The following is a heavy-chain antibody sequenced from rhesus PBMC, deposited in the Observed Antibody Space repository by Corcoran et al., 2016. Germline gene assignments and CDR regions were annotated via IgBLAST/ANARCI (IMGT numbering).Heavy chain of an antibody. Sequence: QVQLQESGPGLVKPSETLSLTCTVSGGPTIGYSYCSWSLHPPGKGLEWIGGSSCNSASTYYNPSLKSRVTISKDTSKNQFSLKLSSVTAADTAVYYCARHAGIAAGYWGQGVLVTVSS. V-gene: IGHV4-143*01. D-gene: IGHD6-13*01. CDR1: GGPTIGYSY. CDR2: SSCNSAST. CDR3: ARHAGIAAGY. J-gene: IGHJ4*01.